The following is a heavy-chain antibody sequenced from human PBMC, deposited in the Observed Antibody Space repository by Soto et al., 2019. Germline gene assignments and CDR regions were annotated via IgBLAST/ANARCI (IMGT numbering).Heavy chain of an antibody. J-gene: IGHJ4*02. V-gene: IGHV4-31*03. D-gene: IGHD3-22*01. CDR2: IYYSGST. CDR1: GGSISSGDYY. Sequence: SETLSLTCTVSGGSISSGDYYWSWIRQHPGKGLEWIGYIYYSGSTYYNPSLKSRVTISVDTSKNQFSLKLSSVTAADTAVYYCARMNYYDTSGYPFDYWGQGTLVTVSS. CDR3: ARMNYYDTSGYPFDY.